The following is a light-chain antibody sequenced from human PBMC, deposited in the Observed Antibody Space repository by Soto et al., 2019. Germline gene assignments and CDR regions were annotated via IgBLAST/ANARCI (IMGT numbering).Light chain of an antibody. V-gene: IGKV3-20*01. CDR2: EAS. CDR3: QQYGRPPRAT. J-gene: IGKJ5*01. Sequence: EIVLTQSPGTLSLSPGERATLSCSASQSVSSSYIAWYQVKPGQAPRLLIYEASSRATGIPDRFSGGGSGTDFTLSISKVEPEDFAVYYCQQYGRPPRATFGQGTRLEIK. CDR1: QSVSSSY.